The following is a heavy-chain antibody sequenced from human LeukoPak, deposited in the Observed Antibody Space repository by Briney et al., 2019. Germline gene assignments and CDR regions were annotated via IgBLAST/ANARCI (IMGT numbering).Heavy chain of an antibody. J-gene: IGHJ3*02. CDR1: GFTFSSYG. V-gene: IGHV3-30*18. Sequence: GGSLRLSCAASGFTFSSYGMHWVRQAPGKGLEWVAVISYDGSNKYYADSVKGRFTISRDNSKNTLYLQMNSLRAEDTAVYYCAKESDLSGYSSSWYANAFDIWGQGTMVTVSS. CDR3: AKESDLSGYSSSWYANAFDI. CDR2: ISYDGSNK. D-gene: IGHD6-13*01.